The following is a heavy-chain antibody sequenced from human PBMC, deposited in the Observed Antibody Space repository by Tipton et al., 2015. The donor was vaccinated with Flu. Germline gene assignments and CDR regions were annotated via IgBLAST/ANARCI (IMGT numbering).Heavy chain of an antibody. CDR2: INPSGTTR. CDR3: ARGFIRLCDY. J-gene: IGHJ4*02. V-gene: IGHV3-11*04. Sequence: SLRLSCAASGFPFSDHYMDWVRQAPGKGLEWVSFINPSGTTRYYADSVKGRFTISRDNAENSLYLQMNSLRAEDTAVYYCARGFIRLCDYWGQGTLVTVSS. D-gene: IGHD3-16*01. CDR1: GFPFSDHY.